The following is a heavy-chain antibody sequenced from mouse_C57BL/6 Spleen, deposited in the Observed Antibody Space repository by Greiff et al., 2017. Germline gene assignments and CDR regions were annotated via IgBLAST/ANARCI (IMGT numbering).Heavy chain of an antibody. CDR2: FSSGSDYI. CDR1: GFTFSSYA. V-gene: IGHV5-9-1*02. D-gene: IGHD2-1*01. CDR3: TGNYDYARDY. J-gene: IGHJ4*01. Sequence: DVMLVESGAGLVKPGGSLKLSCAASGFTFSSYAMTWVRQTPEKRLAWVAYFSSGSDYIYYADTVQGRFTISRDNARNNLYLQMSSLKSEDTAIYYCTGNYDYARDYWGQGTSVTVSS.